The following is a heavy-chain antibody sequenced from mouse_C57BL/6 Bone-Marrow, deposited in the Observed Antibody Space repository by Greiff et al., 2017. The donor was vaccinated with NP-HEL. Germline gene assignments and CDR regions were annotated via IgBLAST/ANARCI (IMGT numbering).Heavy chain of an antibody. Sequence: VQLQQSGTVLARPGASVKMSCKTSGYTFTSYWMHWVKQRPGQGLEWIGAIYPGNSYTSYNQKFKGKATLTAVTSASTAYMELSSLTNDDSAVYYCRRSTGAWLAYWGQGTLVTVSA. D-gene: IGHD4-1*02. CDR3: RRSTGAWLAY. J-gene: IGHJ3*01. V-gene: IGHV1-5*01. CDR1: GYTFTSYW. CDR2: IYPGNSYT.